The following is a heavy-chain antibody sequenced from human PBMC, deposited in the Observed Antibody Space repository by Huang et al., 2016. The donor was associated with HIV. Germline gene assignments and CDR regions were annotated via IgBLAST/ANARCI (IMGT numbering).Heavy chain of an antibody. D-gene: IGHD3-10*01. Sequence: EVHLVQSGAEVKEPEESLKISCQASGYTFDSYWIGWVRQMPGKGLEWRGVIYPGDSDTRYDPSFQGQVTISADQSINTAYLQWSSVKASDTAIYFCARQGLWLPPTDPFDYWGQGTPVTVSA. CDR1: GYTFDSYW. J-gene: IGHJ4*02. CDR2: IYPGDSDT. V-gene: IGHV5-51*01. CDR3: ARQGLWLPPTDPFDY.